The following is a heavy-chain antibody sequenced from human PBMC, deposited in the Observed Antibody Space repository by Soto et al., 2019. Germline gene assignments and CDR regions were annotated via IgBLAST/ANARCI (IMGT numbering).Heavy chain of an antibody. CDR1: GGTFSSYA. V-gene: IGHV1-69*01. J-gene: IGHJ3*02. D-gene: IGHD3-3*01. Sequence: QVPLVQSGAEVKKPGSSVKVSCKASGGTFSSYAISWVRQAPGQGLEWMGGIIPIFGTANYAQKFQGRVTITADEATSTAYMELSSLRSEDTAVYYCARAAYYDFWSGKTDAFDIWGQGTMVTVSS. CDR3: ARAAYYDFWSGKTDAFDI. CDR2: IIPIFGTA.